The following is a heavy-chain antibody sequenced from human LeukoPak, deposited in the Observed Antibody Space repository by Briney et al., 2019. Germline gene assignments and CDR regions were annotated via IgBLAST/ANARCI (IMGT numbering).Heavy chain of an antibody. V-gene: IGHV3-48*03. Sequence: PGGSLRLSCAASGFTFSSYEMNWVRQAPGKGLEWVSYISSSGSTIYYADSVKGRFTISRDNAKNSLYLQMNSLRAEDTAVYYCARGEAVAGTFDYWGQGTLVTVSS. CDR3: ARGEAVAGTFDY. CDR2: ISSSGSTI. J-gene: IGHJ4*02. D-gene: IGHD6-19*01. CDR1: GFTFSSYE.